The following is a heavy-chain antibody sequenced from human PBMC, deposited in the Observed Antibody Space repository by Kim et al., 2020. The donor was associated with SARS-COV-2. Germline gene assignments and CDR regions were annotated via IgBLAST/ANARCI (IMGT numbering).Heavy chain of an antibody. D-gene: IGHD5-18*01. V-gene: IGHV3-21*01. CDR1: GFTFSSYS. CDR3: AREGSDTAMALYYYYGMDV. J-gene: IGHJ6*02. CDR2: ISSSSSYI. Sequence: GGSLRLSCAASGFTFSSYSMNWVRQAPGKGLEWVSSISSSSSYIYYADSVKGRFTISRDNAKNSLYLQMNSLRAEDTAVYYCAREGSDTAMALYYYYGMDVWGQGTTVTVSS.